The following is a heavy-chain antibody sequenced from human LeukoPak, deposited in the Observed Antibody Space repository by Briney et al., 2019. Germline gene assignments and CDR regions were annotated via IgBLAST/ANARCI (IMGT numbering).Heavy chain of an antibody. Sequence: PGGSLRLSCAASGFTFSSYAMHWVRQAPGKGLEYVSGISSNGGGTYYANSVKGRFSISRDNSKNTLYLQMNRLRADDTAVYYCARDRSQEFDPWGQGTLVTVSS. D-gene: IGHD3-10*01. CDR2: ISSNGGGT. J-gene: IGHJ5*02. CDR3: ARDRSQEFDP. CDR1: GFTFSSYA. V-gene: IGHV3-64*01.